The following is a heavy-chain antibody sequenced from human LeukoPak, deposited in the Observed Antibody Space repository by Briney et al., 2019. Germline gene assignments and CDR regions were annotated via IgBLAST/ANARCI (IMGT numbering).Heavy chain of an antibody. CDR1: GFTFSAYG. CDR2: IGSDGTYK. D-gene: IGHD6-13*01. Sequence: PGGSLTLSCAASGFTFSAYGMHWVRQAPGKGLEWVAFIGSDGTYKFYVDSVKGRFTISRDNSKNTLYLQMNSLRAEDTSLYYCARDPGTGASAGTFDYWGQGTLVTVSS. V-gene: IGHV3-30*02. J-gene: IGHJ4*02. CDR3: ARDPGTGASAGTFDY.